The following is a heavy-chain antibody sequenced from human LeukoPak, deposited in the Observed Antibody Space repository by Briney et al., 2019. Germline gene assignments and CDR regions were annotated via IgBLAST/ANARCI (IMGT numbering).Heavy chain of an antibody. CDR2: VDPEDGET. D-gene: IGHD2-2*02. Sequence: GASVKVSCKASGYTFTDYYMHWVQQAPGKGLEWMGRVDPEDGETIYAEKFQGRVTITADASTDTAYMELSSLRSEDTAVYYCATGRVVPAAIRRAAAVPFDYWGQGTLVTVSS. J-gene: IGHJ4*02. CDR1: GYTFTDYY. V-gene: IGHV1-69-2*01. CDR3: ATGRVVPAAIRRAAAVPFDY.